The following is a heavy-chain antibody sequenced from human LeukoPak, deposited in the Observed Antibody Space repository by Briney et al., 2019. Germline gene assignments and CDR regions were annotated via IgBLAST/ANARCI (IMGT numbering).Heavy chain of an antibody. J-gene: IGHJ4*02. CDR1: GLTFSSYG. V-gene: IGHV3-30*18. Sequence: PGRSLRLSCAASGLTFSSYGMHWVRQAPGKGLEWVAVILNDGTRKYYAESVKGRFTISRDNSKNTLYLQMNSLRVEDTAAYYCAKDLDSSGYSYWGQGTLVSVSS. D-gene: IGHD3-22*01. CDR2: ILNDGTRK. CDR3: AKDLDSSGYSY.